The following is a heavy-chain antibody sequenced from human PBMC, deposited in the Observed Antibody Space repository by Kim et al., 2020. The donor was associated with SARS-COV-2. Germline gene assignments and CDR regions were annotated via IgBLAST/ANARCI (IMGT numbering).Heavy chain of an antibody. CDR2: YNGKT. V-gene: IGHV1-18*01. Sequence: YNGKTNYGQKVQGRVTMTTDTATSTGYMELRSLTSDDTAVYYCARGQLDVWGQGTTVTVSS. J-gene: IGHJ6*02. CDR3: ARGQLDV.